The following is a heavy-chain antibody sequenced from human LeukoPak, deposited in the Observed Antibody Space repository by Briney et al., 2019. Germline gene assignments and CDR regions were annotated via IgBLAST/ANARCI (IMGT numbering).Heavy chain of an antibody. CDR2: IRYDGSNK. CDR1: GFTFSSYG. D-gene: IGHD3-10*01. CDR3: AKDFWVRGVPDLYFDY. Sequence: GGSLRLSCAASGFTFSSYGMHWVRQAPGKGLEWVAFIRYDGSNKYYADSVKGRFTISRDNSKNTLYLQMNSLRAEDTAVYYCAKDFWVRGVPDLYFDYWGQGTLVTVSS. V-gene: IGHV3-30*02. J-gene: IGHJ4*02.